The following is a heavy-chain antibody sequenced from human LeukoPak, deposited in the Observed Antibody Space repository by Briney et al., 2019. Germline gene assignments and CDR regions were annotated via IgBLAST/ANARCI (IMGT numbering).Heavy chain of an antibody. V-gene: IGHV3-15*01. J-gene: IGHJ4*02. D-gene: IGHD6-6*01. CDR3: TSTLGY. Sequence: GGSIRLSCAASGFTFSNAWITWVRQAPGKGLEWVGRIKRKTDGGTTDYAAVVKGRFTISRDDSKNTLYLQMNSLRSEDTALHYCTSTLGYWGQGTLVTVPS. CDR1: GFTFSNAW. CDR2: IKRKTDGGTT.